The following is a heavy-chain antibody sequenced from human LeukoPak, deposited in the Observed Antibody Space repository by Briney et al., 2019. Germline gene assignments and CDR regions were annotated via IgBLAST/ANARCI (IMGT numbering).Heavy chain of an antibody. CDR1: GGSISSYY. J-gene: IGHJ6*03. CDR3: ARAEAGYSSGWPGFYYYYMDV. D-gene: IGHD6-19*01. CDR2: IYYSGST. V-gene: IGHV4-59*01. Sequence: SETLSLTCTVSGGSISSYYWSWIRQPPGKGLEWIGYIYYSGSTNYNPSLKSRVTISIDTSKNQFSLKLSSVTAADTAVYYCARAEAGYSSGWPGFYYYYMDVWGKGTTVTISS.